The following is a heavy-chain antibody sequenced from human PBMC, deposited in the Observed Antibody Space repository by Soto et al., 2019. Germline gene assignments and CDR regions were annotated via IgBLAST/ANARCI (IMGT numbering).Heavy chain of an antibody. CDR1: GFTFSSYA. V-gene: IGHV3-23*01. D-gene: IGHD3-3*01. Sequence: GGSLRLSCAASGFTFSSYAMSWVRQAPGKGLDWVSAISGSGGSTYYADSVKGRFTISRDNSKNTLHLQMNSLRAEDTAVYYCAKLPNFGVVTYWFDPCGQGTLVTVSS. J-gene: IGHJ5*02. CDR2: ISGSGGST. CDR3: AKLPNFGVVTYWFDP.